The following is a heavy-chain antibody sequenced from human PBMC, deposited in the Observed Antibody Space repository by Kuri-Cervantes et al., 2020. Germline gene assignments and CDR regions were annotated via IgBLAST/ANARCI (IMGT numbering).Heavy chain of an antibody. V-gene: IGHV3-9*01. Sequence: GGSLRLSCAASGFSFDDYAMHWVRQTPEKGLEWVSGISWHGDSSGYADSVKGRFTISRDNAKNSLYLQMNSLRAEDTAVYYCAKSFLIAAAGNRRNAFDIWGQGTMVTVSS. CDR3: AKSFLIAAAGNRRNAFDI. D-gene: IGHD6-13*01. CDR1: GFSFDDYA. J-gene: IGHJ3*02. CDR2: ISWHGDSS.